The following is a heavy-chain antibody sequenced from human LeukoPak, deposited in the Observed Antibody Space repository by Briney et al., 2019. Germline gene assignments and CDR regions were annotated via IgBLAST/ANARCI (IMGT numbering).Heavy chain of an antibody. D-gene: IGHD3/OR15-3a*01. J-gene: IGHJ4*02. CDR2: IYTSGST. Sequence: SQTLSLTCTVSGGSISSGSYYWSWIRQPAGKGLEWIGRIYTSGSTNYNPSLKSRVTISVDTSKNQFSPKLSSVTAADTAVYYCARGWTKWGQGTLVTVSS. V-gene: IGHV4-61*02. CDR1: GGSISSGSYY. CDR3: ARGWTK.